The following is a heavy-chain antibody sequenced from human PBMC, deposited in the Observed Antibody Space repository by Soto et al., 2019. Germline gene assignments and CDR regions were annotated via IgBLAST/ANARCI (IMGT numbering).Heavy chain of an antibody. CDR3: ARATYYDSSGYYYNPFDI. CDR1: GGSISSYY. Sequence: QVQLQESGPGLVKPSETLSLTCTVSGGSISSYYWSWIRQPPGKGLEWIGYIYYSGSTNYNPSLKSRVTISVDTSKNQFSLKLNSVTAADTAVYYCARATYYDSSGYYYNPFDIWGQGTMVTVSS. V-gene: IGHV4-59*01. J-gene: IGHJ3*02. CDR2: IYYSGST. D-gene: IGHD3-22*01.